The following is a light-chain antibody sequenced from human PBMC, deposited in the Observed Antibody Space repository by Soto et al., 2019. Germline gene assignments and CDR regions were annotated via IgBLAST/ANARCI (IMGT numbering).Light chain of an antibody. V-gene: IGKV1-12*01. CDR1: QGISSW. J-gene: IGKJ4*01. Sequence: DIQMTQSPSSVSASGGDRVSITCRASQGISSWLAWYQQKPGRAPKLLIYTGSSLQSGVPSRFSGTGSGTDFTLTISSLKPEDVATYYCQQATSFPLTFGGGTKVEIK. CDR3: QQATSFPLT. CDR2: TGS.